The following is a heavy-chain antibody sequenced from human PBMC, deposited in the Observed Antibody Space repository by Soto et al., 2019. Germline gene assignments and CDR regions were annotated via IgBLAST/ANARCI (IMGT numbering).Heavy chain of an antibody. D-gene: IGHD6-6*01. CDR2: TYYRSKWYN. V-gene: IGHV6-1*01. J-gene: IGHJ5*02. CDR1: GDSVSSNSAA. Sequence: SQTLSLTCAISGDSVSSNSAAWNWIRQSPSRGLEWLGRTYYRSKWYNDYAVSVKSRITINPDTSKNQFSLQLNSVTPEDTAVYYCARGIYNSSSRGNWFDPWGQGTLVTVSS. CDR3: ARGIYNSSSRGNWFDP.